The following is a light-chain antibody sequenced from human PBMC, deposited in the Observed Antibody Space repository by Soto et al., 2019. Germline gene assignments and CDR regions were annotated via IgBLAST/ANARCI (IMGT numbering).Light chain of an antibody. CDR1: QSVSTY. V-gene: IGKV3-11*01. J-gene: IGKJ4*01. CDR3: QQRTNWLT. CDR2: DVS. Sequence: EVVLTQSPATLSLSPGERATLSCRASQSVSTYLAWYQQTPGQAPRLLIYDVSNRAPGIPARFSGSGSGTDFTLTISSLEPEDFAVYYCQQRTNWLTFGGGTKVEIK.